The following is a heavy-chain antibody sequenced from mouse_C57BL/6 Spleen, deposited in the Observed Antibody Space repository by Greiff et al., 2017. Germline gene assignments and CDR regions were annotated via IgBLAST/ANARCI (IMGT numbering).Heavy chain of an antibody. CDR2: IDPSDSYT. CDR3: SRFDYGSSYRWYCDV. J-gene: IGHJ1*03. D-gene: IGHD1-1*01. V-gene: IGHV1-69*01. CDR1: GYTFTSYW. Sequence: QVQLQQPGAELVMPGASVKLSCKASGYTFTSYWMHWVKQRPGQGLEWIGEIDPSDSYTNYNQKFKGKSTLTVDKSASKSYMQLSSLTSEYSAVYYCSRFDYGSSYRWYCDVWGTGTTVTVSS.